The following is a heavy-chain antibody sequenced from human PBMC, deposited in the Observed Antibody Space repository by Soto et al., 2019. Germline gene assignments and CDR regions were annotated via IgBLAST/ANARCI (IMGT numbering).Heavy chain of an antibody. V-gene: IGHV1-69*13. Sequence: VASVKVSCKASGGTFYSYVITWVRQAPGQGLEWMGGIIPIFNTTNYAQKFQGRITLTADESARTAYMELNSLRSEDTAVYYCARGIVTGTTSNYYYYGMDVWGQGTTVNVSS. D-gene: IGHD1-1*01. CDR3: ARGIVTGTTSNYYYYGMDV. J-gene: IGHJ6*02. CDR1: GGTFYSYV. CDR2: IIPIFNTT.